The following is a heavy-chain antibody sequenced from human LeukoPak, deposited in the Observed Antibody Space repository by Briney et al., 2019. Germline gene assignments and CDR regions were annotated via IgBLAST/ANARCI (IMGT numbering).Heavy chain of an antibody. J-gene: IGHJ4*02. CDR1: GGTFSSYA. CDR2: IIPIFGTA. CDR3: ARVLNGDYALDY. V-gene: IGHV1-69*05. Sequence: ASVKVSCKASGGTFSSYAISWVRQAPGQGLEWMGGIIPIFGTANYAQKFQGRVTMTRDMSTSTVYMELSSLRSEDTAVYYCARVLNGDYALDYWGQGTLVTVSS. D-gene: IGHD4-17*01.